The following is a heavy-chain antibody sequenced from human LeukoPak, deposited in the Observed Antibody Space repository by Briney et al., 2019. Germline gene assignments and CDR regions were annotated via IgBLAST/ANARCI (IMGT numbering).Heavy chain of an antibody. J-gene: IGHJ4*02. D-gene: IGHD1-26*01. CDR2: ISGTGGST. Sequence: GGSLRLSCAASGFTFSGSAMNWVRQAPGKGLEWVSAISGTGGSTYYADSVKGRFTISRDNSKNTLYLQMNSLRAEDTAMYYCAKDRGFSGSYYGSEFWGQGALVTVSS. V-gene: IGHV3-23*01. CDR1: GFTFSGSA. CDR3: AKDRGFSGSYYGSEF.